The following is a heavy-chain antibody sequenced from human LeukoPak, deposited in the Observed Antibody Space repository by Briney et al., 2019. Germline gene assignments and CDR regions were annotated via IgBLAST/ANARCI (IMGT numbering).Heavy chain of an antibody. Sequence: SETLSLTCTVSGGSISSSSYYWGWIRPPPGKGLERIGSIYYSGSTYYNPSLKSRVTISVDTSKNQFSLKLSSVTAADTAVYYCARVNIAVAGDASDVWGRGTMVTVSS. CDR2: IYYSGST. J-gene: IGHJ3*01. D-gene: IGHD6-19*01. CDR3: ARVNIAVAGDASDV. CDR1: GGSISSSSYY. V-gene: IGHV4-39*07.